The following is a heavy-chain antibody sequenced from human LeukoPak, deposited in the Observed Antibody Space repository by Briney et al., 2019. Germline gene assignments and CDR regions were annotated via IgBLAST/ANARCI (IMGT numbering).Heavy chain of an antibody. CDR2: ISGSGGGK. Sequence: GGSLRLSCAASGFTFSTYAMNWVRQAPGKGLEWVSGISGSGGGKFYADPVKGRFATSRDKSKSTLYLQMNSLKAEDAAVYYCAKDNADYPIYYFDSWGQGTLVTVSS. D-gene: IGHD3-16*01. J-gene: IGHJ4*02. CDR1: GFTFSTYA. V-gene: IGHV3-23*01. CDR3: AKDNADYPIYYFDS.